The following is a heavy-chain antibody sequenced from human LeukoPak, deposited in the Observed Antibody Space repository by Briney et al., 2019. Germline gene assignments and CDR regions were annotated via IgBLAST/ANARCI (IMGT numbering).Heavy chain of an antibody. D-gene: IGHD3-10*01. CDR3: AKGFWRYFGSGSHYVDY. V-gene: IGHV1-58*01. CDR1: GFTFSDSA. Sequence: SVKVSCKASGFTFSDSAVQWVRQARGQRLEWIGWIVVGSGNTNYAQKFQERVTITRDMSTDTAYMELSSLRAEDTAVYYCAKGFWRYFGSGSHYVDYWGQGTLVTVSS. CDR2: IVVGSGNT. J-gene: IGHJ4*02.